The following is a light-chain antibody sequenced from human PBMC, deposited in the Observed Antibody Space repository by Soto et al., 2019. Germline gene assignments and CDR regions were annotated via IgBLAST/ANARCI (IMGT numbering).Light chain of an antibody. CDR3: ISYTGTSTPYV. Sequence: QSVLTQPPSVSGAPGQRVTISCTGSSSNIGAGYPVHWYQQLPGTAPKLMIYGVTDRPSGVSNRFSGSKSGNTASLTISGLQAEDEADYYCISYTGTSTPYVFGNGTKLTVL. CDR2: GVT. J-gene: IGLJ1*01. CDR1: SSNIGAGYP. V-gene: IGLV1-40*01.